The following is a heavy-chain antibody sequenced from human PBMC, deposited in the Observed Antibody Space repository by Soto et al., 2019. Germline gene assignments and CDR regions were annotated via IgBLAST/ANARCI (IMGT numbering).Heavy chain of an antibody. D-gene: IGHD3-3*01. CDR3: ARGSKSGITIFGVVGPAYYYYGMDV. Sequence: GGSLRLSCAASGFTFSSYAMHWVRQAPGKGLEWVAVISYDGSNKYYADSVKGRFTISRDNSKNTLYLQMNSLRAEDTAVYYCARGSKSGITIFGVVGPAYYYYGMDVWGQGTTVTVSS. J-gene: IGHJ6*02. CDR1: GFTFSSYA. V-gene: IGHV3-30-3*01. CDR2: ISYDGSNK.